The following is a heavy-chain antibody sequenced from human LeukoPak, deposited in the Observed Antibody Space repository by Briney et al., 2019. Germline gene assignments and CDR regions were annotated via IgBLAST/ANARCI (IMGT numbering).Heavy chain of an antibody. J-gene: IGHJ4*02. D-gene: IGHD3-16*02. CDR3: ARDSLGDYVWGSYRHDFDY. Sequence: GASVKVSCKASGYTFTSYGISWVRQAPGQGLEWMGWISAYNGNTNYAQKLQGRVTMTTDTSTSTAYMELRSLRSDDTAVYYCARDSLGDYVWGSYRHDFDYWGQATLVTVSS. V-gene: IGHV1-18*01. CDR1: GYTFTSYG. CDR2: ISAYNGNT.